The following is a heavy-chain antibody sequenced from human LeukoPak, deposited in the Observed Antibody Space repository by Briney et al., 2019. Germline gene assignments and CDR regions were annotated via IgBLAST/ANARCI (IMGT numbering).Heavy chain of an antibody. CDR1: GFTFSSYA. CDR3: AKDDDGHNSGDFDY. J-gene: IGHJ4*02. CDR2: ISGSGEST. Sequence: GGSLRLSCAGPGFTFSSYAMSWVRQAPGEGLEWVSGISGSGESTSYGASVKGRFTISRDNSKSAVYLQMNSLRVEDTAVYYCAKDDDGHNSGDFDYWGQGTLVTVSS. D-gene: IGHD5-24*01. V-gene: IGHV3-23*01.